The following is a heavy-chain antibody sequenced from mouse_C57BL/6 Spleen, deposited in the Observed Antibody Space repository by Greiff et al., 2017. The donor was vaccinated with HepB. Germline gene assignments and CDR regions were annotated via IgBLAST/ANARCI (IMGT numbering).Heavy chain of an antibody. CDR1: GFTFSSYG. J-gene: IGHJ3*01. V-gene: IGHV5-6*01. CDR2: ISSGGSYT. CDR3: ARLRGD. Sequence: EVQWVESGGDLVKPGGSLKLSCAASGFTFSSYGMSWVRQTPDKRLEWVATISSGGSYTYYPDSVKGRFTISRDNAKNTLYLQMSSLKSEDTAMYYCARLRGDWGQGTLVTVSA.